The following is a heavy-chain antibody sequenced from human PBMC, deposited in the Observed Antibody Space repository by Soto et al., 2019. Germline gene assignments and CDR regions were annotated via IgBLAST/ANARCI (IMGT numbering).Heavy chain of an antibody. D-gene: IGHD1-26*01. J-gene: IGHJ4*02. V-gene: IGHV3-23*01. CDR2: ISDSGAVT. CDR3: AKGEWELPTYFDF. CDR1: GFTFSNYA. Sequence: VGSLRLSCVASGFTFSNYAMTWVRQAPGKGLEWLSTISDSGAVTFYADSVKGRFTVSRDSSKNTLFLQMISLRPEDTALYYCAKGEWELPTYFDFWGKGTLVTVSS.